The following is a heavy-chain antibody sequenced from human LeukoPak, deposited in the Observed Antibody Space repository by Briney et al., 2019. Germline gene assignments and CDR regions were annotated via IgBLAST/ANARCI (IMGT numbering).Heavy chain of an antibody. CDR2: NYYRWYT. J-gene: IGHJ6*03. CDR1: SRSNSRYY. Sequence: SDTLSLICTVSSRSNSRYYWIWIRQPTGKGLEWIVYNYYRWYTNYNTSLKSRVNISVDTSKIQFSPTHDPVTAADTAVYYCARPAVAGSPFYMEVWGKGTTATVSS. V-gene: IGHV4-59*08. D-gene: IGHD6-19*01. CDR3: ARPAVAGSPFYMEV.